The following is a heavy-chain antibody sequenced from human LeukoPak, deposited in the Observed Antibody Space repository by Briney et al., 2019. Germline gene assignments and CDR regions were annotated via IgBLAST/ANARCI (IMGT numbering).Heavy chain of an antibody. CDR1: GYTFTSYD. D-gene: IGHD6-19*01. J-gene: IGHJ4*02. V-gene: IGHV1-8*03. CDR2: MNPNSGNT. CDR3: ARGGGAEGDY. Sequence: GASVNVSCKASGYTFTSYDINWVRQATGQGLEWMGWMNPNSGNTGYSQKFQGRVTITRSTSISTAYMELSSLRSEDTAVYYCARGGGAEGDYWGQGALVSVSS.